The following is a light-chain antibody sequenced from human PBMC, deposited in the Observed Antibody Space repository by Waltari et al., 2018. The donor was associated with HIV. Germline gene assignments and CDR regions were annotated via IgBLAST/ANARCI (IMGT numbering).Light chain of an antibody. CDR3: QVWDSSSDHWV. J-gene: IGLJ3*02. V-gene: IGLV3-21*02. CDR1: NLETKS. CDR2: DDS. Sequence: SYVLTQPPSVSVAPGQTARISCGGNNLETKSVHWYHQKPGQAPVLVVYDDSDRPSGIPERFSGSNSGNTATLTISRVEAGDEADYYCQVWDSSSDHWVFGGGTKLTVL.